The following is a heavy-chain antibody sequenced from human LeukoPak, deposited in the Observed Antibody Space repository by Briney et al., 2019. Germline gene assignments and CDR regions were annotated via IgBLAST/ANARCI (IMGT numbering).Heavy chain of an antibody. D-gene: IGHD3-22*01. CDR3: ARDREPTYYYDSSGYPFDY. CDR2: IIPIFGTA. J-gene: IGHJ4*02. CDR1: GGAFSSYA. V-gene: IGHV1-69*13. Sequence: SVTVSCKASGGAFSSYAISWVRQAPGQGLEWIGGIIPIFGTANYAQKFQGRVTITADESTSTAYMELSSLRSEDTAVYYCARDREPTYYYDSSGYPFDYWGQGTLVTVSS.